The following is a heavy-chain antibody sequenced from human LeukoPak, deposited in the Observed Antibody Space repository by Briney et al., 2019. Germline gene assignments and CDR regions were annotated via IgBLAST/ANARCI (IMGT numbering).Heavy chain of an antibody. Sequence: PGGCLRLSRASSGFTFRVYYMNGSPGAPGKGLEWVSYISSSATNIYYAGSLKGRFTISRDNANKSLYLQMNSLRAEDTAVYYCARDHSSSWNYFDYWGQGTLVTVSS. J-gene: IGHJ4*02. CDR3: ARDHSSSWNYFDY. CDR2: ISSSATNI. V-gene: IGHV3-11*04. D-gene: IGHD6-13*01. CDR1: GFTFRVYY.